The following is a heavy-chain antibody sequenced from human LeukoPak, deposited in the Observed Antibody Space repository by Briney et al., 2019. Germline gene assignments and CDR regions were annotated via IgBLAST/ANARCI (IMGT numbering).Heavy chain of an antibody. CDR3: AKSYGDYVVYYFDY. CDR1: GFTFSSYA. J-gene: IGHJ4*02. D-gene: IGHD4-17*01. Sequence: GGSLRLSCAASGFTFSSYALSWVRQAPGKGLEWVSAISGSGGSTYYADSVKGRFTISRDNSKNTLYLQMNSLRAEDTAVYYCAKSYGDYVVYYFDYWGQGTLVTVSS. CDR2: ISGSGGST. V-gene: IGHV3-23*01.